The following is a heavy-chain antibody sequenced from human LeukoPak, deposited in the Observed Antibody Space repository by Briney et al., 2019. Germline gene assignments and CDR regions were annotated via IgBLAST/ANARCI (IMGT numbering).Heavy chain of an antibody. D-gene: IGHD3-10*01. CDR2: ISYDGSNK. Sequence: TGGSLRLSCAASGFTFSSYGMHWVRQAPGKGPEWVAVISYDGSNKYYADSVKGRFTISRDNSKNTLYLQMNSLRAEDTAVYYCAKDTKRFGELLITDYWGQGTLVTVSS. J-gene: IGHJ4*02. CDR3: AKDTKRFGELLITDY. V-gene: IGHV3-30*18. CDR1: GFTFSSYG.